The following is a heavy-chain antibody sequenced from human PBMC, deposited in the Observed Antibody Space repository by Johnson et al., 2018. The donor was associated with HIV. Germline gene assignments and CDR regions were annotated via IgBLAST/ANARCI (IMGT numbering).Heavy chain of an antibody. J-gene: IGHJ3*01. D-gene: IGHD3-16*01. CDR1: GFTFSSYA. V-gene: IGHV3-30-3*01. CDR3: YCTDNFGARSESKGTFDV. Sequence: QVQLVESGGGVVQPGRSLRLSCAASGFTFSSYAIHWVRQAPGKGLEWVAVISYDGSNKYYADSVKGRFTISRDTSKNTLYLQMTSLRQDDTAVYSCYCTDNFGARSESKGTFDVWGQGTMVTVSS. CDR2: ISYDGSNK.